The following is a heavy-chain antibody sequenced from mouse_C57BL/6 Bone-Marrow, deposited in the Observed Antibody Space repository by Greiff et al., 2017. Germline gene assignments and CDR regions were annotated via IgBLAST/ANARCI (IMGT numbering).Heavy chain of an antibody. CDR2: IHPSDSDT. D-gene: IGHD1-2*01. CDR3: AREGWLTWFAY. CDR1: GYTFTSYW. V-gene: IGHV1-74*01. J-gene: IGHJ3*01. Sequence: VQLQQPGAELVKPGASVKVSCKASGYTFTSYWMHWVKQRPGQGLEWIGRIHPSDSDTNYNQKFKGKATLTVDTSSSTAYMQLSSLTSEDSAVYYCAREGWLTWFAYWGQGTLVTVSA.